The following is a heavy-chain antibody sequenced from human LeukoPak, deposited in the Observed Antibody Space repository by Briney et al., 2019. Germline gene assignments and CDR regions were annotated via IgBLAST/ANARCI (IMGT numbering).Heavy chain of an antibody. J-gene: IGHJ4*02. CDR1: GCTFTSYG. CDR2: ISAYNGNT. Sequence: ASVKVSCKASGCTFTSYGISWVRQAPGQGLEWMGWISAYNGNTNYAQKLQGRVTMTTDTSTSTAYMELRSLRSDDTAVYYCARDIEIAVAGTLSNWGQGTLVTVSS. CDR3: ARDIEIAVAGTLSN. D-gene: IGHD6-19*01. V-gene: IGHV1-18*01.